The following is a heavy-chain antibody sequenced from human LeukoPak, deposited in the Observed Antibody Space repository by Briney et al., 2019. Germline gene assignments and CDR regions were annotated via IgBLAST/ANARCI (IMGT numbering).Heavy chain of an antibody. CDR1: GYTFTSYY. V-gene: IGHV1-24*01. CDR3: ATSPGYSSGWYRV. J-gene: IGHJ4*02. CDR2: FDPEDGET. D-gene: IGHD6-19*01. Sequence: ASVKVSCKASGYTFTSYYMHWVRQAPGKGLEWMGGFDPEDGETIYAQKFQGRVTMTEDTSTDTAYMELSSLRSEDTAVYYCATSPGYSSGWYRVWGQGTLVTVSS.